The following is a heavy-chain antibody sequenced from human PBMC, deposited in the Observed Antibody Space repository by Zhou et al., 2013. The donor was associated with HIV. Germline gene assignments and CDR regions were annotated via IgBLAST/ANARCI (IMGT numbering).Heavy chain of an antibody. J-gene: IGHJ6*03. V-gene: IGHV1-69*05. Sequence: QVQLVQSGAEVKKPGSSVKVSCKASGGTFSSYAISWVRQAPGQGLEWMGGIIPIFGTANYAQKFQGRVTITTDESTSTAYMELSSLRSEDTAVYYCARGARIAAAGTDYYYMDVWGKGTTGHRLL. CDR1: GGTFSSYA. CDR2: IIPIFGTA. D-gene: IGHD6-13*01. CDR3: ARGARIAAAGTDYYYMDV.